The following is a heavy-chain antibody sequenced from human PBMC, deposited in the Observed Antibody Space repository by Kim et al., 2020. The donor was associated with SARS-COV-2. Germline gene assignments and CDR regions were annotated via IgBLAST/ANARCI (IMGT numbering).Heavy chain of an antibody. CDR1: GYTFTSYA. Sequence: ASVKVSCKASGYTFTSYAMHWVRQAPGQRLEWMGWINAGNGNTKYSQKFQGRVTITRDTSASTAYMELSSLRSEDTAVYYCARVLWPGIAVAGCLYWGQGTLVTVSS. D-gene: IGHD6-19*01. J-gene: IGHJ4*02. CDR2: INAGNGNT. V-gene: IGHV1-3*01. CDR3: ARVLWPGIAVAGCLY.